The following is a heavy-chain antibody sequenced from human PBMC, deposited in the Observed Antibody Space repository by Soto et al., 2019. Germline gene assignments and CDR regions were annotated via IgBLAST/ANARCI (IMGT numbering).Heavy chain of an antibody. J-gene: IGHJ6*02. Sequence: PSQTLSLTCAISGDSVSSNSAAWNWIRQSPSRGLEWLGRTYYRSKWYNDYAVSVKSRITINPDTSKNQFSLQLNSVTPEDTAVYYCARVRFNGSSGWYDLKTYYYYGMDVWGQGTTVTVSS. CDR2: TYYRSKWYN. CDR1: GDSVSSNSAA. D-gene: IGHD6-19*01. V-gene: IGHV6-1*01. CDR3: ARVRFNGSSGWYDLKTYYYYGMDV.